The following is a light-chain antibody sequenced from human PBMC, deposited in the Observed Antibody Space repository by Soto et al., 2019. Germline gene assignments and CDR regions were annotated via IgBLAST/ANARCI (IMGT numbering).Light chain of an antibody. J-gene: IGLJ3*02. CDR1: SSDVGAYNY. CDR2: DVS. Sequence: QSVLTQPRSVSGSPGQSVTISCTGTSSDVGAYNYVSWYQHHPGKAPKLMIDDVSKRPSGVPDRFSGSKSGNTASLTISGLQAEDEADYYCCSYAGSYTLVFGGGTKLTVL. V-gene: IGLV2-11*01. CDR3: CSYAGSYTLV.